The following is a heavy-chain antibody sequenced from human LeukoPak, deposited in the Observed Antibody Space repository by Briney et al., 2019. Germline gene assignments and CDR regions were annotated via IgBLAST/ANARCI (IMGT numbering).Heavy chain of an antibody. CDR2: TSYDGSNK. CDR3: ARAQGRYYYDSSGYPL. Sequence: GRSLRLSCAASGFTFSSYAMHWVRQAPGKGLEWVAVTSYDGSNKYYADSVKGRFTISRDNSKNTLYLRMNSLRAEDTAVYYCARAQGRYYYDSSGYPLWGQGTLVTVSS. CDR1: GFTFSSYA. D-gene: IGHD3-22*01. J-gene: IGHJ4*02. V-gene: IGHV3-30-3*01.